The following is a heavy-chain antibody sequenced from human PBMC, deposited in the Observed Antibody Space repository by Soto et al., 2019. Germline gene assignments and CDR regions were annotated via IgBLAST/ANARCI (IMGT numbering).Heavy chain of an antibody. CDR3: ARDKKQGAGWFDP. V-gene: IGHV3-53*01. Sequence: GGSLRLSCAAYGLEVSYNDMNGVRQAPGKGLEWVSVIYNSETTYYAESVKGRFTISRDTVKNTVYLEMNNLRVDDTAVYYCARDKKQGAGWFDPWGRGTLVTVSS. CDR2: IYNSETT. CDR1: GLEVSYND. J-gene: IGHJ5*02.